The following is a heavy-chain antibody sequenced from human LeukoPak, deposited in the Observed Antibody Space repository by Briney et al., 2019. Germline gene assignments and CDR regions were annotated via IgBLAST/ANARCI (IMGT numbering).Heavy chain of an antibody. D-gene: IGHD1-26*01. CDR3: ARRKFSGSYSSYYYYYYMDV. CDR1: GFTFSSYW. CDR2: IKQDGSEK. J-gene: IGHJ6*03. Sequence: QPGGSLRLSCAASGFTFSSYWMRWVRQAPGKGLEGVANIKQDGSEKYYVDSVKGRFTISRDNAKNSLYLQMNSLRAEDTAVYYCARRKFSGSYSSYYYYYYMDVWGKGTTVTVSS. V-gene: IGHV3-7*01.